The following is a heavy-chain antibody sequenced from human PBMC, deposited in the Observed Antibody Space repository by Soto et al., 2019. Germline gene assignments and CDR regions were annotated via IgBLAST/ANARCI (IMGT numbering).Heavy chain of an antibody. V-gene: IGHV3-21*01. CDR2: ISSRSTYI. D-gene: IGHD2-15*01. CDR1: GFTFSDYS. J-gene: IGHJ4*02. CDR3: ARDLQVGAFDFDY. Sequence: GGSLRLSCAASGFTFSDYSMNWVRQAPGKGLEWVSFISSRSTYIYYADSLKGRFTISRDNAKNSLYLQMNSLRAEDTAVYYCARDLQVGAFDFDYWGQGALVTVSS.